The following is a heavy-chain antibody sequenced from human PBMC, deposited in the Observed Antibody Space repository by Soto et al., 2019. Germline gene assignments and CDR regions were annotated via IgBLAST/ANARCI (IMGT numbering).Heavy chain of an antibody. D-gene: IGHD3-10*01. CDR1: GFNFSSYW. V-gene: IGHV3-7*03. CDR3: ARDIPIIRVDV. Sequence: GLPQRLSWAASGFNFSSYWMSCVLQAPGKGLEWVANIKQDGSEKYYVDSVKGRFTISRDNAKNSLYLQMNSLRAEDSAVYYCARDIPIIRVDVWGQGTTVTVSS. J-gene: IGHJ6*02. CDR2: IKQDGSEK.